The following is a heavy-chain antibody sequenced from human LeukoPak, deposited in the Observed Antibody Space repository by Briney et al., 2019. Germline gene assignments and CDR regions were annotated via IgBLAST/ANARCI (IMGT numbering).Heavy chain of an antibody. CDR3: ARRFGTGYCSGGSCYGGYAFDI. CDR2: IYPGDSDT. J-gene: IGHJ3*02. V-gene: IGHV5-51*01. CDR1: GYSFTSYW. Sequence: GESLKISCKGSGYSFTSYWIGWVRQMPGKGLEWMGIIYPGDSDTRYSPSFQGQVTISADKSISTAHLQWSSLKASDTAMYYCARRFGTGYCSGGSCYGGYAFDIWGQGTMVTVSS. D-gene: IGHD2-15*01.